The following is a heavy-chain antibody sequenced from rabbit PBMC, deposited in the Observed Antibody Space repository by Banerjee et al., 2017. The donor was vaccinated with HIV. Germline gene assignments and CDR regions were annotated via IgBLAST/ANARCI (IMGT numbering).Heavy chain of an antibody. Sequence: QSLEESGGDLVKPGASLTLTCKASGFSFSSGYDMCWVRQAPGKGLEWIGCIYTGDGSTYYASWAKGRFTISKTSSTTVTLQMTSLTAADTATYFCARYAGSDGCYGWLDLWGPGTLVTVS. J-gene: IGHJ5*01. CDR2: IYTGDGST. CDR3: ARYAGSDGCYGWLDL. D-gene: IGHD4-2*01. V-gene: IGHV1S40*01. CDR1: GFSFSSGYD.